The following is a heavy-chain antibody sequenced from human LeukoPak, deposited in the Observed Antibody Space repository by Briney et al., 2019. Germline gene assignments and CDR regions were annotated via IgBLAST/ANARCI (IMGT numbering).Heavy chain of an antibody. CDR2: ISYDGSNK. D-gene: IGHD5-18*01. Sequence: GGSLRLSCAASGFTFSSYGMHWVRQAPGKGLEWVAVISYDGSNKYYADSVKGRFTISRDNSKNTLYLQMNSLRAEDTAVYYCARLSTAMAGDYWGQGTLVTVSS. V-gene: IGHV3-30*03. CDR1: GFTFSSYG. CDR3: ARLSTAMAGDY. J-gene: IGHJ4*02.